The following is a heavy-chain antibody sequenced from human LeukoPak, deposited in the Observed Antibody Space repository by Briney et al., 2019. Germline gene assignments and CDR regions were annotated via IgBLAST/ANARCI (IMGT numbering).Heavy chain of an antibody. J-gene: IGHJ5*02. V-gene: IGHV1-69*13. Sequence: GASVKVSCKASGGTFSSYAISWVRQAPGQGLEWMGGIIPIFGTANYAQKFQGRVTITADESTSTAYMELSSLRSEDTAVYYCARGRYCNGGSCYKNWFDPWGQGTLVTVSS. CDR3: ARGRYCNGGSCYKNWFDP. CDR1: GGTFSSYA. D-gene: IGHD2-15*01. CDR2: IIPIFGTA.